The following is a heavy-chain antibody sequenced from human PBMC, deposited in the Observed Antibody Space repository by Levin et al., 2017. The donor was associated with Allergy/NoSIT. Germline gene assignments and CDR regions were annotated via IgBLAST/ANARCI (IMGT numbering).Heavy chain of an antibody. CDR1: RFTFSSCA. CDR2: ISDDGNNN. V-gene: IGHV3-30-3*01. J-gene: IGHJ6*03. D-gene: IGHD1-1*01. Sequence: LSLTCAASRFTFSSCAMHWVRQAPGKGLGWVAFISDDGNNNYYADSVKGRFTISRDNSKNTLFLQMNSLRPEDTAVYYCARGIWNRDYFVDVWGNGTTVTVSS. CDR3: ARGIWNRDYFVDV.